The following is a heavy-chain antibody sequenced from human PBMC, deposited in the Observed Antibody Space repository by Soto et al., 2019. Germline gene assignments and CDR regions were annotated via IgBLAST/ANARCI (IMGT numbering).Heavy chain of an antibody. CDR2: MNPNSGNT. CDR1: GYTFSSYE. Sequence: ASVKVSCKASGYTFSSYEIDWVRQTTGQGLEWMGWMNPNSGNTGYAQKFQGRVTMTRNTSISTAYMELSSLRSEDTAVYYCARVPYCISTSCWYYFDYWGQGTLVTVSS. V-gene: IGHV1-8*02. J-gene: IGHJ4*02. CDR3: ARVPYCISTSCWYYFDY. D-gene: IGHD2-2*01.